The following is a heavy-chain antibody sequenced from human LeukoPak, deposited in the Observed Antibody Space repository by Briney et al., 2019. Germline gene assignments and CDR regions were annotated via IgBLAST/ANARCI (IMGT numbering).Heavy chain of an antibody. CDR1: GGSISSSSYY. Sequence: SETLSLTCTVSGGSISSSSYYWGWIRQPPGKGLEWIGSIYYSGSTYYNPSLKSRVTISVDTSKNQFSLKLSSVTAADTAVYYCATSNDYGGLLGAFDIWGQGTMVTVSS. CDR2: IYYSGST. D-gene: IGHD4-23*01. CDR3: ATSNDYGGLLGAFDI. J-gene: IGHJ3*02. V-gene: IGHV4-39*07.